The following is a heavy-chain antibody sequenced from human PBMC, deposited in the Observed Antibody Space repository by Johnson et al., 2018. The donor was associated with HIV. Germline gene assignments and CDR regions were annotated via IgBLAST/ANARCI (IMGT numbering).Heavy chain of an antibody. J-gene: IGHJ3*02. CDR2: ISRSGSTI. CDR1: GFTFSDDY. D-gene: IGHD6-19*01. CDR3: ARGLIAVAGFDAFDI. Sequence: QVQLVESGGGLVKHGGSLRLSCAASGFTFSDDYMSWIRQAPGKGLEWVSYISRSGSTITYADSVKGRFTISRDNTKNSLYLQMNSLRAGDTAVYYCARGLIAVAGFDAFDIWGQGTMVTVSS. V-gene: IGHV3-11*04.